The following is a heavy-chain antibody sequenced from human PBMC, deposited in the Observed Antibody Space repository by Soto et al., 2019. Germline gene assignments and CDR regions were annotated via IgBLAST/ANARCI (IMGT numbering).Heavy chain of an antibody. CDR3: ARHKGGYYGGVDV. V-gene: IGHV4-39*01. D-gene: IGHD3-16*01. Sequence: QLQLQESGPGLVKPSETLSLTCTVSGGSISSNSYYWAWIRQPPGKGLEWIGNIYYSGTTYYNPSLKSRVTISHYTSKNQFSLKLSSVTAADTAVYYCARHKGGYYGGVDVWGQGTTVTVSS. CDR2: IYYSGTT. CDR1: GGSISSNSYY. J-gene: IGHJ6*02.